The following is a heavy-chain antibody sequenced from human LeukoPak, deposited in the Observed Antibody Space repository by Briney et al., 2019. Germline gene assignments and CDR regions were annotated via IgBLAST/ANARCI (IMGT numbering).Heavy chain of an antibody. J-gene: IGHJ6*03. V-gene: IGHV3-49*04. D-gene: IGHD1-26*01. CDR3: TRDKRKWERDYYYYYYMDV. CDR1: GFTFSGHS. Sequence: GGSLRLSCAASGFTFSGHSMTWVRQAPGKGLEWVGFIRSKAYGGTTEYAASVKGRFTISRDDSKSIAYLQMNSLKTEDTAVYYCTRDKRKWERDYYYYYYMDVWGKGTTVTVSS. CDR2: IRSKAYGGTT.